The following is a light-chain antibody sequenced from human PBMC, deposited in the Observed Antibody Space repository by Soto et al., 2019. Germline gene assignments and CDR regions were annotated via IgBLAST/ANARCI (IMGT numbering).Light chain of an antibody. V-gene: IGLV2-23*01. CDR1: SSDVGSYNL. J-gene: IGLJ1*01. Sequence: SALTQPASVSGSPGQSITISCTGTSSDVGSYNLVSWYQQHPGKAPKLMTYEGSKRPSGVSNRFSGSKSGNTASLTISGLQAEDEADYYCCSYAGSSTSYVFGTGTKVTVL. CDR2: EGS. CDR3: CSYAGSSTSYV.